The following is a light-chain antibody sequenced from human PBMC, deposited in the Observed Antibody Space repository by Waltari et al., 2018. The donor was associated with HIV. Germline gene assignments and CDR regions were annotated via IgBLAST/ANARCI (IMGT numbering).Light chain of an antibody. CDR3: QSYDSRLSGWV. CDR1: SAGYD. CDR2: SNN. V-gene: IGLV1-40*01. J-gene: IGLJ3*02. Sequence: QSVLTQPPPGQRVTISCTGSSAGYDVHWYQQIPGTAPKLLIYSNNNRPSGVPDRFSASQSGTSASLAITGLQAEDEADYYCQSYDSRLSGWVFGGGTKLTVL.